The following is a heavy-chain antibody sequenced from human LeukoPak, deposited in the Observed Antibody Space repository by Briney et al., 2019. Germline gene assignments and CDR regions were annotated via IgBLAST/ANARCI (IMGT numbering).Heavy chain of an antibody. CDR2: MNPNSGNT. V-gene: IGHV1-8*01. CDR1: GYTFTSYD. Sequence: ASVKVSCKASGYTFTSYDINWVRQATGQGLEWMGWMNPNSGNTGYAQKFQGRVTMTRNTSISTAYMELSSLGSEDTAVYYCARVPTACGQWLVRSIDYWGQGTLVTVSS. D-gene: IGHD6-19*01. CDR3: ARVPTACGQWLVRSIDY. J-gene: IGHJ4*02.